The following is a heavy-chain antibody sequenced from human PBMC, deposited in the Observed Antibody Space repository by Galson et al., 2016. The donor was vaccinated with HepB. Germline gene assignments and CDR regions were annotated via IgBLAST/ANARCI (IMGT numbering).Heavy chain of an antibody. CDR1: GCIVSSNY. D-gene: IGHD3-22*01. Sequence: SLRLSCAASGCIVSSNYMTWVRQAPGKGLEWVSIIYISGSTYYADSVEGRSTISRDNSKNTLYLQMNSLRAEDTAVYYCARQAYYDSSGYYYPLGYWGQGTLVTVSS. CDR3: ARQAYYDSSGYYYPLGY. J-gene: IGHJ4*02. CDR2: IYISGST. V-gene: IGHV3-53*01.